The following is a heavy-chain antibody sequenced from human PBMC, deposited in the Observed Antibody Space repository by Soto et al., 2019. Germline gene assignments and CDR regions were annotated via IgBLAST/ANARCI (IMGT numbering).Heavy chain of an antibody. CDR2: IYLGDSDT. Sequence: GESLKISCKGSGYSFTSYWIGWVRQMPGKGLELLGIIYLGDSDTRYSPSFQGQVTISADKSISTAYLQWSSLKASDTAMYYCARTAAAGKYYYGTDVWGQGTTVTVSS. CDR3: ARTAAAGKYYYGTDV. D-gene: IGHD6-13*01. CDR1: GYSFTSYW. V-gene: IGHV5-51*01. J-gene: IGHJ6*02.